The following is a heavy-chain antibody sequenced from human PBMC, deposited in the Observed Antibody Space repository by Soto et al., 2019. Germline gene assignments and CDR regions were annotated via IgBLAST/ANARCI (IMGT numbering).Heavy chain of an antibody. CDR3: ARKNYYDSSRHPHLAI. D-gene: IGHD3-22*01. J-gene: IGHJ3*02. Sequence: SETLSLTCTVSGGSISSGGYYWSWIRQHPGKGLEWIGYIYYSGSTYYNPSLKSRVTISADTSKNQFSLNLSSVTAADTAVYYCARKNYYDSSRHPHLAIWGQGTMVTVAS. CDR1: GGSISSGGYY. CDR2: IYYSGST. V-gene: IGHV4-31*03.